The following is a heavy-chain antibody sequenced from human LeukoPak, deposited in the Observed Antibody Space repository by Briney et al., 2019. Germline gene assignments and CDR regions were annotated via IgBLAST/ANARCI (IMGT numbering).Heavy chain of an antibody. D-gene: IGHD3-10*02. CDR2: ISSSGSTI. J-gene: IGHJ6*04. CDR3: AELGITMIGGV. Sequence: GGSLRLSCAASGFTFSRYSMTWVRQAPGKGLEWVSYISSSGSTIYYADSVKGRFTISRDNAKNSLYLQMNSLRAEDTAVYYCAELGITMIGGVWGKGTTVTISS. V-gene: IGHV3-48*04. CDR1: GFTFSRYS.